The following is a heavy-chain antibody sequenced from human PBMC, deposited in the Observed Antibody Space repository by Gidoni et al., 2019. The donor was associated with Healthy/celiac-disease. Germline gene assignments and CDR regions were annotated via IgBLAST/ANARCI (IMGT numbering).Heavy chain of an antibody. D-gene: IGHD3-16*02. Sequence: QVQLVQARAEVTTPGSSVTVSCKASVGTFSSYAISWGRQAPGQGLEWMGGIIPIFGTANYAQKFQGRVTITADESTSTAYMELSSLRSEDTAVYYCARELSRPRAFDIWGQGTMVTVSS. CDR3: ARELSRPRAFDI. CDR2: IIPIFGTA. CDR1: VGTFSSYA. J-gene: IGHJ3*02. V-gene: IGHV1-69*01.